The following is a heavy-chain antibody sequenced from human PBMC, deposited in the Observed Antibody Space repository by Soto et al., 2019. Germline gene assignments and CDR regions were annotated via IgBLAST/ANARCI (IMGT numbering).Heavy chain of an antibody. Sequence: SETLSLTCAVSGGSISSGGYSWSWIRQPPGEGLEWIGYIYHSGSTNYNPSLKSRVTISVDTSKNQFSLKLSSVTAADTAVYYCARHRDILTGYYSTWGQGTLVTVSS. CDR2: IYHSGST. CDR3: ARHRDILTGYYST. J-gene: IGHJ5*02. D-gene: IGHD3-9*01. V-gene: IGHV4-30-2*01. CDR1: GGSISSGGYS.